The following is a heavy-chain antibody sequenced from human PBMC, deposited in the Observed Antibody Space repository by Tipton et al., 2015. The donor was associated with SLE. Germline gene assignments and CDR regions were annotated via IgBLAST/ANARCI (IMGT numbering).Heavy chain of an antibody. V-gene: IGHV4-30-4*01. Sequence: TLSLTCSVSGGSISIGDYYWSWIRQPPGRGLEWIGYIYYSGSTYYNPSLKSRVTISVDTSKNEFSLSLSSVTAADTAVYYCARAGYYNFMDVWGKGTTVTVSS. CDR3: ARAGYYNFMDV. D-gene: IGHD3-10*01. CDR2: IYYSGST. J-gene: IGHJ6*03. CDR1: GGSISIGDYY.